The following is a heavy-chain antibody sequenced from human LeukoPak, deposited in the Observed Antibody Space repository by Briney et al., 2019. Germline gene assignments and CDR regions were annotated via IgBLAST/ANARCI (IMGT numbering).Heavy chain of an antibody. D-gene: IGHD6-13*01. J-gene: IGHJ4*02. CDR2: IWYDGSKT. CDR3: AKVAAASKYFDY. V-gene: IGHV3-33*06. CDR1: GFTFSSYG. Sequence: PGGSLRLSCAASGFTFSSYGMHWVRQAPGKGLQWVTLIWYDGSKTDYADSVKGRFTISRDNSKNTLYLQMNSLRAEDTAVYYCAKVAAASKYFDYWGQGTLVTVSS.